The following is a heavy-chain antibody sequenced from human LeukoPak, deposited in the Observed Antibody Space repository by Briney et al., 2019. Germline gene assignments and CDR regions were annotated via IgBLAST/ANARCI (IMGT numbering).Heavy chain of an antibody. J-gene: IGHJ6*03. Sequence: GASVKVSCKASGGTFSSYAISWVRQAPGQGPEWMGRTIPIFGTANYAQKFQGRVTITTDESTSTAYMDLSSLRSEDTAVYYCARVRGYCTNGVCYTGGYYYMDVWGKGTTVTVSS. D-gene: IGHD2-8*01. V-gene: IGHV1-69*05. CDR1: GGTFSSYA. CDR2: TIPIFGTA. CDR3: ARVRGYCTNGVCYTGGYYYMDV.